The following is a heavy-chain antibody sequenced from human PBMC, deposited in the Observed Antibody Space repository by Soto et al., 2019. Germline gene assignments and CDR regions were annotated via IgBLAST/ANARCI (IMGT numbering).Heavy chain of an antibody. Sequence: GSLRLSCAASGFTFRSYAMTWVRQAPGKGLEWVSAISDSGDSTYYADSAKGRFTISRDNSKNTLYLQMNSLRAEDTAIYYCAKAATYCSSTSCLRAGNPYVWCRGTTDTVSS. V-gene: IGHV3-23*01. CDR3: AKAATYCSSTSCLRAGNPYV. CDR2: ISDSGDST. CDR1: GFTFRSYA. D-gene: IGHD2-2*01. J-gene: IGHJ6*02.